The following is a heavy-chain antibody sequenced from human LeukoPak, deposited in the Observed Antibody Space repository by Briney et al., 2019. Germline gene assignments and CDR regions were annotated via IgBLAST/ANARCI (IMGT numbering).Heavy chain of an antibody. CDR1: GYTFTSYD. CDR2: MNPNSGNT. V-gene: IGHV1-8*01. CDR3: AVSAGGIAASGQDNWFDP. Sequence: GASVKVSCKASGYTFTSYDINWVRQTTGQGLEWMGWMNPNSGNTGYAQKFQGRVTMTRNTSISTAYMELSSLRSEDTAVCYCAVSAGGIAASGQDNWFDPWGQGTLVTVSS. D-gene: IGHD6-25*01. J-gene: IGHJ5*02.